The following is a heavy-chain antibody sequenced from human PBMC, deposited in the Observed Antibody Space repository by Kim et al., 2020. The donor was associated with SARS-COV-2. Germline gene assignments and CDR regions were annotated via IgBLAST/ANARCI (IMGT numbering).Heavy chain of an antibody. D-gene: IGHD3-3*01. CDR1: GFTFSSYW. CDR2: INSDGSST. V-gene: IGHV3-74*01. J-gene: IGHJ5*02. Sequence: GGSLRLSCAASGFTFSSYWMHWVRQAPGKGLVWVSRINSDGSSTSYADSVKGRFTISRDNAKNTLYLQMNSLRAEDTAVYYCAREATLDFWSGYFFGGNWFDPWGQGTLVTVSS. CDR3: AREATLDFWSGYFFGGNWFDP.